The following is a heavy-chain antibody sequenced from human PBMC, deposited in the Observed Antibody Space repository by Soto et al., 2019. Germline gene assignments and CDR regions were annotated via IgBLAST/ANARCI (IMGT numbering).Heavy chain of an antibody. D-gene: IGHD6-19*01. V-gene: IGHV3-30*04. CDR2: ITYDGSNK. J-gene: IGHJ4*02. CDR1: GFTFSSYA. Sequence: GGSLRLSCAASGFTFSSYAMSWVRQAPGKGLEWVAVITYDGSNKYYADSVKGRFTISRDNSKNTLYLQMNSLRAEDTAVYYCAKDPAVAVAAPSGYWGQGTLVTVSS. CDR3: AKDPAVAVAAPSGY.